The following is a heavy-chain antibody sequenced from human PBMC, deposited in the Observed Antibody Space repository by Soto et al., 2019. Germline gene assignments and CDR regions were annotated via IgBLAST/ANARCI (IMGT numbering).Heavy chain of an antibody. CDR3: ATRITVFGLLIPPFDT. Sequence: SETLSLTCAVYGGSVNGYYWNWIRQPPGKGLEWIGEINHTGGTHYNPSLKSRVTMSVDTSKDQFSLRLSSVTAADTALYYCATRITVFGLLIPPFDTVGQETQVAVSS. J-gene: IGHJ5*02. D-gene: IGHD3-3*01. V-gene: IGHV4-34*01. CDR1: GGSVNGYY. CDR2: INHTGGT.